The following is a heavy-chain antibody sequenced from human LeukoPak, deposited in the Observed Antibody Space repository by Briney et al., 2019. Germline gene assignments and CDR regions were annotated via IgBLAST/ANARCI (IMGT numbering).Heavy chain of an antibody. J-gene: IGHJ3*02. CDR3: ARGELLWFGELLNAFDI. CDR1: GGYMSGSY. Sequence: PSETLSLTCIVSGGYMSGSYWSWIRQPPGKGLEWLGYIYYSGSTKYNPSLKSRVTMSVDTSKNQFSLKLSSVTAADTAVYYCARGELLWFGELLNAFDIWGQGTMVTVSS. D-gene: IGHD3-10*01. CDR2: IYYSGST. V-gene: IGHV4-59*12.